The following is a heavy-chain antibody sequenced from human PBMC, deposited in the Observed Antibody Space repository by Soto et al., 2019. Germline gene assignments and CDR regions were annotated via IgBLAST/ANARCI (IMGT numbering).Heavy chain of an antibody. CDR3: ARRRGLNAYGDYVDY. CDR2: IIPIFGTA. J-gene: IGHJ4*02. CDR1: GGTFSSYA. V-gene: IGHV1-69*06. Sequence: SVKVSCKASGGTFSSYAISWVRQAPGQGLEWMGGIIPIFGTANYAQKFQGRVTITADKSTSTAYMELSSLRSEDTAVYYCARRRGLNAYGDYVDYWGQGTLVTVSS. D-gene: IGHD4-17*01.